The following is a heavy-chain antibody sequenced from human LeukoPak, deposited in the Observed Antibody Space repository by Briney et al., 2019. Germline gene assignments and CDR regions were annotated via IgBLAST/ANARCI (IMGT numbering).Heavy chain of an antibody. V-gene: IGHV1-46*01. J-gene: IGHJ4*02. CDR3: ARAPLNGYSYGYYFDY. CDR1: GYTFTSYY. D-gene: IGHD5-18*01. CDR2: INPSGGST. Sequence: ASVKVSCKASGYTFTSYYMHWVRQAPGQGLEWMGIINPSGGSTSYARKFQGRVTMTRDTSSSTVYMELSSLRSEDTAVYYCARAPLNGYSYGYYFDYWGQGTLVTVSS.